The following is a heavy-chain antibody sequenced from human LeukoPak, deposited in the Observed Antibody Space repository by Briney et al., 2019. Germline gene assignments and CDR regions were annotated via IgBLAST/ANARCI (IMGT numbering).Heavy chain of an antibody. Sequence: GESLKISCKGSGYNFANYWIGWVRQMPGKGLEWMGIIYPGDSDTRYSPSFQGQVTISADKSINTAYLQWSSLKASDTAMYYCARHRDCTNGICYKIDYWGQGTLVTVSS. J-gene: IGHJ4*02. D-gene: IGHD2-8*01. CDR3: ARHRDCTNGICYKIDY. CDR2: IYPGDSDT. V-gene: IGHV5-51*01. CDR1: GYNFANYW.